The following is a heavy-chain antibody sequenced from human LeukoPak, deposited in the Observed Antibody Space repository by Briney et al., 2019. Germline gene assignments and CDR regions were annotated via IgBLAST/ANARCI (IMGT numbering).Heavy chain of an antibody. J-gene: IGHJ6*02. CDR3: ARGGSSTSPYYYYGMDV. Sequence: PSENLSLTCTVSGGSISSYYWSWLRQPAGKGLEWIGRIYTSGSTNYNPSLKSRVTMSVDTSKNQFSLKLSSVTAANTAVYYCARGGSSTSPYYYYGMDVWGQGTTVTVSS. CDR1: GGSISSYY. V-gene: IGHV4-4*07. D-gene: IGHD2-2*01. CDR2: IYTSGST.